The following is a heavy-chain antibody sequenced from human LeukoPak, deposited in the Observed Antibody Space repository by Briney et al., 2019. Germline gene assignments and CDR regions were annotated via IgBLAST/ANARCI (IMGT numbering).Heavy chain of an antibody. D-gene: IGHD3-22*01. J-gene: IGHJ4*02. CDR1: GFTFSSYA. V-gene: IGHV3-23*01. CDR3: AKGKGTMIVVVIHY. CDR2: ISGSGGST. Sequence: PGGSLRLSCAASGFTFSSYAMSWVRQAPGKGLEWVSGISGSGGSTYYADSVKGRFTTSRDNSKNTLYLQMNSLRAEDTAVYYCAKGKGTMIVVVIHYWGQGTLVTVSS.